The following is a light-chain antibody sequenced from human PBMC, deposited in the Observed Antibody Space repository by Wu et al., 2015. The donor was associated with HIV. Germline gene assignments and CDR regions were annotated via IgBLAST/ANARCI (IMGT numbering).Light chain of an antibody. CDR1: QSIAATN. J-gene: IGKJ2*01. CDR2: SAS. Sequence: EIVLTQSPGTLSLSPGERATLSCRASQSIAATNFAWYQHKPGQAPRLLIYSASSRATDIPDRFSGGGSGTGFTLTISGLEPEDFAVYYCQHYANSYTFGQGTKLEIK. CDR3: QHYANSYT. V-gene: IGKV3-20*01.